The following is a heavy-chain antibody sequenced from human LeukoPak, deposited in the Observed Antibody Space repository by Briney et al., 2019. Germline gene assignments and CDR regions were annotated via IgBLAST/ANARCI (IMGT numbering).Heavy chain of an antibody. V-gene: IGHV1-18*04. CDR2: ISAYNGNT. J-gene: IGHJ4*02. D-gene: IGHD3-10*01. CDR3: ATSYDYYGSGSLYY. Sequence: ASVTVSFTASGYTFTSYTITWVRQAPGQGLEWMGWISAYNGNTNYAQKFQDRVTMTTDTSTSTAYMELSRLRSDDTAVYYCATSYDYYGSGSLYYWGQGTLVTVSS. CDR1: GYTFTSYT.